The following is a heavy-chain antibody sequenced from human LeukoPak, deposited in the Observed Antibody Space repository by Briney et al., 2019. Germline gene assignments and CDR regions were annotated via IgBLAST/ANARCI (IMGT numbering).Heavy chain of an antibody. J-gene: IGHJ4*02. CDR3: ARYSYALYYFDY. CDR2: ISGSGAST. D-gene: IGHD5-18*01. CDR1: GFTFSSYA. V-gene: IGHV3-23*01. Sequence: GGSLRLSCAASGFTFSSYAMKWVRQAPGKGLEWVSTISGSGASTYYADSVKGRFIISRDNAKNSLYLQMNSLRAEDTAVYYCARYSYALYYFDYWGQGTLVTVSS.